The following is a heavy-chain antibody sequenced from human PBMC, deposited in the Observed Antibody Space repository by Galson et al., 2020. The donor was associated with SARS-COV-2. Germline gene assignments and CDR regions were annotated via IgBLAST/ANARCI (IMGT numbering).Heavy chain of an antibody. V-gene: IGHV4-39*01. CDR1: GGSISSSSYY. CDR3: ARQPYYYDSSGYSNRAIDY. J-gene: IGHJ4*02. Sequence: SETLSLTCTVSGGSISSSSYYWGWIRQPPGKGLEWIGSIYYSGSTYYNPSLKSRVTISVDTSKNQFSLKLSSVTAADTAVYYCARQPYYYDSSGYSNRAIDYWGQGTLVTVSS. D-gene: IGHD3-22*01. CDR2: IYYSGST.